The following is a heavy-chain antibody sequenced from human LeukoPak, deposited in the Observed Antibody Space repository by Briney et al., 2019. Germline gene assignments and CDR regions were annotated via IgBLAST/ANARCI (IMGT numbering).Heavy chain of an antibody. V-gene: IGHV3-23*01. CDR3: AKGKVVPATIYDY. Sequence: GGSLRLSCAASGFTFGSYAMSWVRQAPGKGLEWVSGFSGGGGSPDYADSVKGRFTISRDNSKNTLYLQMNSLRAEDTAIYYCAKGKVVPATIYDYWGQGTLVTVSS. J-gene: IGHJ4*02. CDR1: GFTFGSYA. D-gene: IGHD2-2*02. CDR2: FSGGGGSP.